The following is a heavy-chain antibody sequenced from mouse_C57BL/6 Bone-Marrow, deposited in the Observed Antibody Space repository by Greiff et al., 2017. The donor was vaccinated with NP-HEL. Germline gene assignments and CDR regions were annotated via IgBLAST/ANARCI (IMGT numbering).Heavy chain of an antibody. V-gene: IGHV14-4*01. CDR1: GFNIKDDY. J-gene: IGHJ3*01. Sequence: EVQLQQSGAELVRPGASVKLSCTASGFNIKDDYMHWVKQRPEQGLEWIGWIDPENGDTEYASKFQGKATITADTPSNTAYLQLSSLTSADTAVYYCALTPLPAWFAYRGQGTLVTVSA. CDR2: IDPENGDT. CDR3: ALTPLPAWFAY.